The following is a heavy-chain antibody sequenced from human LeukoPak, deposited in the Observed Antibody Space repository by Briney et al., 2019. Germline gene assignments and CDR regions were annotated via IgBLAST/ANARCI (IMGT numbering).Heavy chain of an antibody. D-gene: IGHD2-2*02. CDR2: IYYSGST. J-gene: IGHJ6*03. CDR1: CGSISSYY. CDR3: AREAPLYCSSTSCYTYYYYYMDV. V-gene: IGHV4-59*01. Sequence: SETLSLTCTVSCGSISSYYWSWIRQPPGKGLEWIGYIYYSGSTNYNPSLKSRVTISVDTSKNQFSLKLSSVTAADTAVYYCAREAPLYCSSTSCYTYYYYYMDVWGKGTTVTVSS.